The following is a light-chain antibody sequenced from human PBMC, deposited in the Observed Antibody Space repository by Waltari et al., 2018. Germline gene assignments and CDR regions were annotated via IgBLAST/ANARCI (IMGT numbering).Light chain of an antibody. J-gene: IGKJ1*01. CDR2: VAS. CDR3: RQHKSYPQT. Sequence: DIQLTQSPSSLSASVGDRVTITCRASQDITNELGWFQQKPGKPPKRLIYVASNLQSGVPSRFSGSGSGTEYTLTISSLEPEDFATYYCRQHKSYPQTFGQGTRVE. CDR1: QDITNE. V-gene: IGKV1-17*01.